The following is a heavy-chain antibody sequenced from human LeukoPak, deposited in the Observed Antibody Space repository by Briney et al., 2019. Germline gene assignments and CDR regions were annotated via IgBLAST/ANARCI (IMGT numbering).Heavy chain of an antibody. CDR2: ITGSASGT. V-gene: IGHV3-23*01. CDR1: GFIFSGFA. Sequence: QSGGSLRLSCAASGFIFSGFAMSWVRQAPGKGLEWVSTITGSASGTYYADSVKGRFTISRDNAKNSLYLQMNSLRPEDTALYYCAKARGSVTGTNYFDYWGQGTLVTVSS. D-gene: IGHD6-19*01. CDR3: AKARGSVTGTNYFDY. J-gene: IGHJ4*02.